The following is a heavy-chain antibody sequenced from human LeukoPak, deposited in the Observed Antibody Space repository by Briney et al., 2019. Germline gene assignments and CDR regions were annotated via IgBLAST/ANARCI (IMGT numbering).Heavy chain of an antibody. D-gene: IGHD6-6*01. CDR1: GGTFSIYA. Sequence: ASVKVSFKASGGTFSIYAISWVRQAPGQGLEGVGGIIPIFGTANYAQKFQGRVTITTDESTSTAYMELSSLRSEDTAVYYCASSPLGRYSSSSYYFDYWGQGTLVTVSS. CDR3: ASSPLGRYSSSSYYFDY. V-gene: IGHV1-69*05. J-gene: IGHJ4*02. CDR2: IIPIFGTA.